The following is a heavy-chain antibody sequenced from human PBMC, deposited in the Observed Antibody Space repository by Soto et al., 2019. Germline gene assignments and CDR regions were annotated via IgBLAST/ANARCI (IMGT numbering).Heavy chain of an antibody. CDR2: ISGSGGST. J-gene: IGHJ5*02. Sequence: GGSVRLSCAASGFTFSSYAMSWVRQAPGKGLEWVSAISGSGGSTYYADSVKGRFTISRDNSKNTLYLQMNSLRAEDTAVYYWAKDSGSYPYWFDPWGQGTLVTVSS. V-gene: IGHV3-23*01. CDR1: GFTFSSYA. CDR3: AKDSGSYPYWFDP. D-gene: IGHD1-26*01.